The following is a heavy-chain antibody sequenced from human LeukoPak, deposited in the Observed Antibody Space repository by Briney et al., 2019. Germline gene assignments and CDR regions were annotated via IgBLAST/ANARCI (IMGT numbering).Heavy chain of an antibody. Sequence: SETLSLTCAVYGGSFSGYSWSWIRQPPGKGLEWIGEINHSGSTNYNPSLKSRVTISVDMSKNQFSLKLSSVTAADTAVYYCAREGVENPPLYGMDVWGQGTMVTVSS. D-gene: IGHD3-16*01. V-gene: IGHV4-34*01. CDR3: AREGVENPPLYGMDV. CDR1: GGSFSGYS. J-gene: IGHJ6*02. CDR2: INHSGST.